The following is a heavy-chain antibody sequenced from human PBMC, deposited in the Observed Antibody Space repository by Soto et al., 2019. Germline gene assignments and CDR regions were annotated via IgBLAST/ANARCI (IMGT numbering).Heavy chain of an antibody. CDR2: ISTTSGNT. CDR1: GYTFSSYS. D-gene: IGHD2-15*01. Sequence: QIQMVQSGAEVKQPGASVKISCKTSGYTFSSYSINWVRQAPGQGLEWMVWISTTSGNTHYAERVQGRVTVTLDKSARTAFMEMWGLTSDDTAVYFCARDIGYYDFWGQGTLVTVAS. J-gene: IGHJ4*02. V-gene: IGHV1-18*01. CDR3: ARDIGYYDF.